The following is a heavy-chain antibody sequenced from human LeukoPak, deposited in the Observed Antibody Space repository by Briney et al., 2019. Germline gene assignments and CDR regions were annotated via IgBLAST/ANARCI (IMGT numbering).Heavy chain of an antibody. Sequence: GGSLRLSCAASGITFSRFWMSWVRQAPGKGLEWVSSISSSSSYIYYADSVKGRFTISRDNAKNSLYLQMNSLRAEDTAVYYCARDATYYYDSSGYYFTSGYFDYWGQGTLVTVSS. CDR1: GITFSRFW. CDR3: ARDATYYYDSSGYYFTSGYFDY. J-gene: IGHJ4*02. D-gene: IGHD3-22*01. CDR2: ISSSSSYI. V-gene: IGHV3-21*01.